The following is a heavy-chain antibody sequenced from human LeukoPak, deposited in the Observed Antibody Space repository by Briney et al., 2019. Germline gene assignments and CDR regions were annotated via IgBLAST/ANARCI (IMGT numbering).Heavy chain of an antibody. V-gene: IGHV4-38-2*01. Sequence: SETLSLTCAVSGYSISSGYYWGWIRQPPGKGLEWIGSIYHSGSTYYNPSLKSRVTISVDTSKNQFSLKLSSVTAADTAVYYCARRDPGGNWFDPWGQETLVTVSS. J-gene: IGHJ5*02. CDR3: ARRDPGGNWFDP. CDR1: GYSISSGYY. CDR2: IYHSGST. D-gene: IGHD4-23*01.